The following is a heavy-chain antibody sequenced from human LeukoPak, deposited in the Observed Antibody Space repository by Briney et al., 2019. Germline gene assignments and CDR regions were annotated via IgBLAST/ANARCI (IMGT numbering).Heavy chain of an antibody. V-gene: IGHV3-30*04. CDR3: ARDPTPLAATAGV. D-gene: IGHD6-13*01. CDR2: ISYDGSNK. Sequence: GGSLRLSCAASGFTFSSYAMHWVRQAPGKGLEWVAVISYDGSNKYYADSVKGRFTISRDNSKNTLYLQMNSLRAGDTAVYYCARDPTPLAATAGVWGQGTTVTVSS. J-gene: IGHJ6*02. CDR1: GFTFSSYA.